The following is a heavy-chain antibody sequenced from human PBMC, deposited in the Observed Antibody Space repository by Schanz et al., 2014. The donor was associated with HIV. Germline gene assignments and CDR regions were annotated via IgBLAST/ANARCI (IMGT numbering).Heavy chain of an antibody. J-gene: IGHJ4*02. CDR3: ARAPYTSGWYGVDY. CDR1: GYGYIFTTYY. V-gene: IGHV1-46*01. CDR2: IKTSGGTT. D-gene: IGHD6-19*01. Sequence: QAQLVQSGAEVKKPGASVKISCKASGYGYIFTTYYIHWVRQAPGQGLEWMGMIKTSGGTTTYAPKFQGRVTLTRDTTATTVYMELSSLKSEDTAVYYCARAPYTSGWYGVDYWGQGTLVTVSS.